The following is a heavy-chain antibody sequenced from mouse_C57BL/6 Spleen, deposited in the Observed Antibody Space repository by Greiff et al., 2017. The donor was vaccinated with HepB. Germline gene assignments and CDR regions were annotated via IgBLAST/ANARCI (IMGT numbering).Heavy chain of an antibody. CDR3: ARYYDGYYHFFDY. V-gene: IGHV1-81*01. D-gene: IGHD2-3*01. Sequence: QVQLQQSGAELARPGASVKLSCKASGYTFTSYGISWVKQRTGQGLEWIGEIYPRSGNTYYNEKFKGKATLTADKSSSTAYMELRSLTSEDSAVYVCARYYDGYYHFFDYWGQGTTLTVSS. CDR1: GYTFTSYG. CDR2: IYPRSGNT. J-gene: IGHJ2*01.